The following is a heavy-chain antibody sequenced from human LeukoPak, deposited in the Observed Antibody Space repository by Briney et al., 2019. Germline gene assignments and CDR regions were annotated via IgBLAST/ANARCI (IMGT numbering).Heavy chain of an antibody. CDR3: VRTSPIDY. J-gene: IGHJ4*02. V-gene: IGHV3-53*01. D-gene: IGHD2-2*01. Sequence: GGSLRLSCAASGLTIKTSYMTWVRQAPGKGLEWVSVIYSNGNTYYADSVKGRFTISRDNSKNTLYLQISSLRVEDTAMYYCVRTSPIDYWGQGTLVSVSS. CDR2: IYSNGNT. CDR1: GLTIKTSY.